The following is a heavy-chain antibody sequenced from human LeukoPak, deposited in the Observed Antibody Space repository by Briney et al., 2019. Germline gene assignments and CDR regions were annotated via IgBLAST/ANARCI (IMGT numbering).Heavy chain of an antibody. Sequence: GGSLRLSCAASGFTFSSYWMHWVRQAPGKGLVWVSRINSDGSNTSYADSVKGRFTISRDNAKNTLYLQMNSLRAEDTAVYYCARERKLMGFDYWGQGTLVTVSS. V-gene: IGHV3-74*01. CDR2: INSDGSNT. J-gene: IGHJ4*02. D-gene: IGHD2-8*01. CDR3: ARERKLMGFDY. CDR1: GFTFSSYW.